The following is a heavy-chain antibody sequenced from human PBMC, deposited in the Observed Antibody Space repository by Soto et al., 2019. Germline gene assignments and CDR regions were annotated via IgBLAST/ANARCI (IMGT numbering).Heavy chain of an antibody. D-gene: IGHD3-16*01. CDR1: GFTVSSNY. CDR2: IYSGGST. V-gene: IGHV3-53*02. Sequence: EVQLVETGGGLIQPGGSLRLSCAASGFTVSSNYMSWVRQAPGKGLEWVSVIYSGGSTYYADSVKGRFTISRDNSKNTLYLQINSLRAEDTAVYYWAREKQRGHAFDIWGQGTMVTVSS. J-gene: IGHJ3*02. CDR3: AREKQRGHAFDI.